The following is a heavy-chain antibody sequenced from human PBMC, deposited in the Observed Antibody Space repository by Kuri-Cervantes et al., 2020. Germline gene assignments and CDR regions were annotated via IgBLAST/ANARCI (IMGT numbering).Heavy chain of an antibody. CDR3: AKDQQEAGTGDFDY. CDR2: INWNGGST. Sequence: GGSLRLSCAASGFTFDDYGMSWVRQAPGKGLEWVSGINWNGGSTGYADSVKGRFTISRDNAKNSLYLQMNSLRAEDTAVYYCAKDQQEAGTGDFDYWGQGTLVTVSS. D-gene: IGHD6-19*01. CDR1: GFTFDDYG. J-gene: IGHJ4*02. V-gene: IGHV3-20*04.